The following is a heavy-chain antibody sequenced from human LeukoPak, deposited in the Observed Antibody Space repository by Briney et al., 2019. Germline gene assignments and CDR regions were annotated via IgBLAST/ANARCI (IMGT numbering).Heavy chain of an antibody. V-gene: IGHV3-23*01. CDR2: ISGSGGST. CDR1: GFTFSSYA. CDR3: AKGDNNILTGYYNSFDS. Sequence: GGSLRLSCAASGFTFSSYAMSWVRQAPGKGLEWVSAISGSGGSTYYADSVKGRFTISRDNSKNTLYLQMNSLRAEDTAVYYCAKGDNNILTGYYNSFDSWGQGTLVTVSS. D-gene: IGHD3-9*01. J-gene: IGHJ4*02.